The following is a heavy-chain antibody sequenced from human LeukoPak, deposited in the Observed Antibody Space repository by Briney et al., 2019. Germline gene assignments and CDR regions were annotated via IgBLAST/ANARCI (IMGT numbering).Heavy chain of an antibody. Sequence: ASVKVSCKASGYTFTSYDINWVRQATGQGLEWMGCMNPNSGNTGYAQKFQGRVTMTRNTSISTAYMDLSSLRSEDTAVYYCARVKRDSSGYYYPDYWGQGTLVTVSS. V-gene: IGHV1-8*01. D-gene: IGHD3-22*01. CDR3: ARVKRDSSGYYYPDY. CDR1: GYTFTSYD. CDR2: MNPNSGNT. J-gene: IGHJ4*02.